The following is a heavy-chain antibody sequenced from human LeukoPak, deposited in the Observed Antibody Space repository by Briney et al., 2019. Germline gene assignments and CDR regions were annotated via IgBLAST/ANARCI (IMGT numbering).Heavy chain of an antibody. V-gene: IGHV3-21*01. CDR2: ISSSSSYI. CDR3: ARDILAYYGSGSYYKEPDGMDV. CDR1: GFTLSSYS. Sequence: PGGPLRLSCAASGFTLSSYSMNWVRQAPGKGLEWVSSISSSSSYIYYADSVKGRFTISRDNEKKSLYLQMNRLRAEETAVYYCARDILAYYGSGSYYKEPDGMDVWGQGTTVTVSS. J-gene: IGHJ6*02. D-gene: IGHD3-10*01.